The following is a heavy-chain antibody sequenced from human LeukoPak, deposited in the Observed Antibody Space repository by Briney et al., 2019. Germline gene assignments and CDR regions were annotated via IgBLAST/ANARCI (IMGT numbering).Heavy chain of an antibody. J-gene: IGHJ4*02. V-gene: IGHV3-23*01. CDR3: AKPRERYCSGGSCSTDY. Sequence: AGGSLRLSCAASGFTFSSYAMSWVRQAPGKGLEWVSAISGSGGSTYYADSVKGRFTISRDNSKNTLYLQMSSLRAEDTAVYYCAKPRERYCSGGSCSTDYWGQGTLVTVSS. CDR1: GFTFSSYA. D-gene: IGHD2-15*01. CDR2: ISGSGGST.